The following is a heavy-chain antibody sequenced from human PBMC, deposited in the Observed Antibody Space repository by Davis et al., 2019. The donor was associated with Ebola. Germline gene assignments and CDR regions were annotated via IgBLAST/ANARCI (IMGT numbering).Heavy chain of an antibody. CDR2: ISSSSSTI. CDR3: ARDRDAVITIFGVVTPTALDY. J-gene: IGHJ4*02. V-gene: IGHV3-48*02. D-gene: IGHD3-3*01. Sequence: PGGSLRLSCAASGFTFSSYSMNWVRQAPGKGLEWVSYISSSSSTIYYADSVKGRFTISRDNAKNSLYLQMNSLRDEDTAVYYCARDRDAVITIFGVVTPTALDYWGQGTLVTVSS. CDR1: GFTFSSYS.